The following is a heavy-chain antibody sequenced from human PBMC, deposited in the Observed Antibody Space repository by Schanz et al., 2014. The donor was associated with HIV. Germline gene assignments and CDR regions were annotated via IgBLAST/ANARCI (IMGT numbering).Heavy chain of an antibody. CDR3: AKGARAHKVTTGVDV. CDR2: ISGNSGHT. V-gene: IGHV3-23*04. CDR1: GFRFSSYG. Sequence: VQLVESGGGVVQPGTSLRLSCVTSGFRFSSYGMHWVRQAPGKGLEWVSGISGNSGHTWYADSVKGRFTISRDNPKNRLYLQMNSLRAEDTAVYYCAKGARAHKVTTGVDVWGPGTTVTVSS. D-gene: IGHD4-17*01. J-gene: IGHJ6*02.